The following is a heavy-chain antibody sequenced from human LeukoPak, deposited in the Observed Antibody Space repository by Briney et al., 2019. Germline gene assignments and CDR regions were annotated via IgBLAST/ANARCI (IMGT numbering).Heavy chain of an antibody. CDR1: GGSISSGGYS. CDR3: ARGGWELPFDY. D-gene: IGHD1-26*01. CDR2: IYHSGST. J-gene: IGHJ4*02. V-gene: IGHV4-30-2*01. Sequence: SSETLSLTCAVSGGSISSGGYSWSWIRQPPGKGLEWIGYIYHSGSTYYNPSLKSRVTISVDRSKNQFSLKLSSVTAADTAVYYCARGGWELPFDYWGQGTLVTVSS.